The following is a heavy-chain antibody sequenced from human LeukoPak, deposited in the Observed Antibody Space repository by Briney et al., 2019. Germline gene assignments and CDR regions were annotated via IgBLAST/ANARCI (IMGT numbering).Heavy chain of an antibody. J-gene: IGHJ6*02. V-gene: IGHV3-30*18. Sequence: SLRLSCAASGFTFSSYGLHWVRQAPGKGVAGVAVISYDESNKYYADSVKRRFTIARDNYKNTLYLQMNSLRAEDTAVYYCAKDFDFWSGYHGYYYYGMDVWGQGTTVTVSS. CDR2: ISYDESNK. CDR3: AKDFDFWSGYHGYYYYGMDV. D-gene: IGHD3-3*01. CDR1: GFTFSSYG.